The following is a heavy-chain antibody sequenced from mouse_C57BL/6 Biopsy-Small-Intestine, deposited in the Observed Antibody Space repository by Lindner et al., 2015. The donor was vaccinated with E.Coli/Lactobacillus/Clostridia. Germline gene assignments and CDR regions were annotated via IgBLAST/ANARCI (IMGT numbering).Heavy chain of an antibody. V-gene: IGHV1-9*01. CDR2: ILPGSGST. CDR3: ARDYGTSSYYFDY. D-gene: IGHD1-1*01. J-gene: IGHJ2*01. Sequence: VQLQESGAELVRPGASVKLSCKATGYTFTGYWIEWVKQRPGHGLEWIGEILPGSGSTHYNEKFKGKATFTADTSSNTAYMELRSLTSEDSAVYYCARDYGTSSYYFDYWGQGTTLTVSS. CDR1: GYTFTGYW.